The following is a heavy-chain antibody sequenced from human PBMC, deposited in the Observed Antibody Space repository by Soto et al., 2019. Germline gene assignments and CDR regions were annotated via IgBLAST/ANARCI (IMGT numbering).Heavy chain of an antibody. CDR3: ARGNWVYYYYGMDV. CDR1: GGSFSGYY. J-gene: IGHJ6*02. Sequence: SETLSLTCAVYGGSFSGYYWSWIRQPPGKGLEWIGEINHSGSTNYNPSLKSRVTISVDTSKNQFSLKLSSVTAADTAVYCCARGNWVYYYYGMDVWGQGTTVTVSS. D-gene: IGHD1-1*01. CDR2: INHSGST. V-gene: IGHV4-34*01.